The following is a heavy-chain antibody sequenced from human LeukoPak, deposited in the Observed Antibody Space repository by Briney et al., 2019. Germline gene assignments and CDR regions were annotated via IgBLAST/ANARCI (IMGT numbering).Heavy chain of an antibody. CDR1: GYTFTTYD. V-gene: IGHV1-8*01. CDR3: ARRSGTAMTITFDY. J-gene: IGHJ4*02. D-gene: IGHD4-17*01. CDR2: MNPNSGNT. Sequence: GASVKVSCKASGYTFTTYDINWVRQATGQGLEWMGWMNPNSGNTGYAQKFQGRVTMTRNTSITTAYMELSSLRSEDTAVYYCARRSGTAMTITFDYWGQGTLVTVSS.